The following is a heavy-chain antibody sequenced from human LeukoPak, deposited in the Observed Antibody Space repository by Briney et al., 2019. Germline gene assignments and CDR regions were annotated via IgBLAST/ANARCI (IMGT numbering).Heavy chain of an antibody. CDR2: TYHSGST. CDR3: ARDPDSSGWFDY. J-gene: IGHJ4*02. D-gene: IGHD6-19*01. V-gene: IGHV4-38-2*02. Sequence: PSETLSLTCTVSTYSISSGYYWGWIRQPPGKGLEWIGSTYHSGSTYYNPSLKSRVTISVDTSKNQFSLKLSSVTAADTAVYYCARDPDSSGWFDYWGQGTLVTVSS. CDR1: TYSISSGYY.